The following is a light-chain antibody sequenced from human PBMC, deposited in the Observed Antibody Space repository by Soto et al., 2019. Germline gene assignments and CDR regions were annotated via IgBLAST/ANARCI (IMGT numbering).Light chain of an antibody. J-gene: IGLJ2*01. CDR2: DVN. V-gene: IGLV2-11*01. Sequence: QSALTQPRSVSGSPGQSVTISCTGTSSDVGYYNYVSWYQQHPGKAPNLMIFDVNRRPSGVPDRFSGSKSGNTASLTISGLQAEDEADYYCCSQVGTNTVIFGGGTKVTVL. CDR3: CSQVGTNTVI. CDR1: SSDVGYYNY.